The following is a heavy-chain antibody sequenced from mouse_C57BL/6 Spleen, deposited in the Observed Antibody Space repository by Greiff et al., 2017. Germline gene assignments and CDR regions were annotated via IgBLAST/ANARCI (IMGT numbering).Heavy chain of an antibody. CDR3: ARIPLIDYDSDGEFSPWYFDV. CDR1: GYTFTSYW. J-gene: IGHJ1*03. V-gene: IGHV1-64*01. Sequence: QVQLQQPGAELVKPGASVKLSCKASGYTFTSYWMHWVKQRPGQGLEWIGMIHPNSGSTNYNEKFKSKATLTVDKSSSTAYMQLSSLASEDSAVYYCARIPLIDYDSDGEFSPWYFDVWGTGTTVTVSS. CDR2: IHPNSGST. D-gene: IGHD2-4*01.